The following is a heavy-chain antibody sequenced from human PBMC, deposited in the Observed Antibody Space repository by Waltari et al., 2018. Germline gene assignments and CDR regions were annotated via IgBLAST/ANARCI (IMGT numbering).Heavy chain of an antibody. V-gene: IGHV4-34*01. D-gene: IGHD2-8*01. CDR1: GGSFSGFS. CDR2: IKHSGST. J-gene: IGHJ6*02. Sequence: QVHLQQLGAGLLKPSATLSLTCGVYGGSFSGFSWSWIRQPPGKGLEWIGEIKHSGSTNYNPSLKSRVTMSVDTSKSQFSLKLSSVTAADTAVYYCARGRCISTWFCQYYGVDVWGQGATVIVSS. CDR3: ARGRCISTWFCQYYGVDV.